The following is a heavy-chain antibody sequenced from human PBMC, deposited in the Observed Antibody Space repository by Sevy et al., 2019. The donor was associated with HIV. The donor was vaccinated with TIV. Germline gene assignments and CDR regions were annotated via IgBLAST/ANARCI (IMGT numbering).Heavy chain of an antibody. D-gene: IGHD6-13*01. J-gene: IGHJ6*02. CDR3: AGDPHSSSGYSGGGSYGMDV. CDR1: GYTFTSYG. Sequence: ASVKVSCKASGYTFTSYGISWVRQAPGQGLEWMGWISAYNGNTNYAQKLQGRVTMTTDTSTSTAYMELRSLRSDDTAVYYGAGDPHSSSGYSGGGSYGMDVWGQGTTVTVSS. V-gene: IGHV1-18*01. CDR2: ISAYNGNT.